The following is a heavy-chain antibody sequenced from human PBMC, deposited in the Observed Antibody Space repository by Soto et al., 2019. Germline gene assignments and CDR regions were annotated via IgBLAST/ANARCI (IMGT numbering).Heavy chain of an antibody. V-gene: IGHV3-48*01. CDR2: ISSSSSTI. J-gene: IGHJ4*02. D-gene: IGHD3-9*01. CDR1: GFTFSSYS. Sequence: GGSLRLSCAASGFTFSSYSMNWVRQAPGKGLEWVSYISSSSSTIYYADPVKGRFTISRDNAKNSLYLQMSSLRAEDTAVYYCARSGFYYDILTGYYYFDYWGQGTLVTVSS. CDR3: ARSGFYYDILTGYYYFDY.